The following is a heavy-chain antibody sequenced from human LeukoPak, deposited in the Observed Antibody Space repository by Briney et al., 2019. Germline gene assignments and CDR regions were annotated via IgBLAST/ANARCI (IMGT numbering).Heavy chain of an antibody. J-gene: IGHJ3*02. CDR2: ISYDGSNK. CDR1: GFTFSSYA. D-gene: IGHD3-3*01. CDR3: ARVREIGYDFWSGYEAFDI. Sequence: PGRSLRLSCAASGFTFSSYAMHWVRQAPGKGLEWAAVISYDGSNKYYADSVKGRFTISRDNSKNTLYLQMNSLRAEDTAVYYCARVREIGYDFWSGYEAFDIWGQGAMVTVSS. V-gene: IGHV3-30-3*01.